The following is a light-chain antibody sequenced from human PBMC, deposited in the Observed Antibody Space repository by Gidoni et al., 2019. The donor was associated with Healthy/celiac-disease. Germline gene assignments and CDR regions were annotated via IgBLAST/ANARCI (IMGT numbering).Light chain of an antibody. CDR2: DAS. CDR3: QQRSHWLT. CDR1: QSFSSY. J-gene: IGKJ4*01. Sequence: DTVLTHSPATLSLSPEERATFSCRASQSFSSYLAWYQQKPGPAPMLLIYDASNRATRIPARFSGSGSGTDFTLTISSLEPEAFAVYSCQQRSHWLTFGGGTKVEIK. V-gene: IGKV3-11*01.